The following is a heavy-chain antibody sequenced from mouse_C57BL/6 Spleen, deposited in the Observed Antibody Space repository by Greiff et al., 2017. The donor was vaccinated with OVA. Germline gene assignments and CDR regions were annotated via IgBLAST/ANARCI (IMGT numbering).Heavy chain of an antibody. V-gene: IGHV14-3*01. J-gene: IGHJ3*01. Sequence: EVMLVESVAELVRPGASVKLSCTASGFNIKNTYMHWVKQRPEQGLEWIGRIDPANGNTKYAPKFQGKATITADTSSNTAYLQLSSLTSEDTAIYSCARSWDGGAWFAYWGQGTLVTVSA. CDR3: ARSWDGGAWFAY. CDR1: GFNIKNTY. CDR2: IDPANGNT. D-gene: IGHD4-1*01.